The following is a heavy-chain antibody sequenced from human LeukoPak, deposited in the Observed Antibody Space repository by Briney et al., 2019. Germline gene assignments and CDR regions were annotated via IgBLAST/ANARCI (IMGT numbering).Heavy chain of an antibody. CDR2: ISAYNGNT. V-gene: IGHV1-18*01. CDR3: ARVGPRGQVVPAAMADEALFDP. J-gene: IGHJ5*02. CDR1: GYTFTSYG. D-gene: IGHD2-2*01. Sequence: VASVKVSCKASGYTFTSYGISWVRQAPGQGLEWMGWISAYNGNTNYAQKLQGRVTMTTDTSTSTAYMELRSLRSDDTAVYYCARVGPRGQVVPAAMADEALFDPWGQGTLVTVSS.